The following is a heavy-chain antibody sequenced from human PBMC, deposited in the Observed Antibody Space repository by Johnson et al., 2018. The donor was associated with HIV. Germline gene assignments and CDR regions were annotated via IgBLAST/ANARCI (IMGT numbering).Heavy chain of an antibody. Sequence: MQLVESGGGLVQPGGSLRLSCAASGFTFSGSAMHWVRQASGKGLEWVGRIRSKANSYATADAASVKGRFTISRDDSKNPAYLQMNSLKTEETAVYYCAKDMGVYTAMNPWAFDIWGQGTMVTVSS. D-gene: IGHD5-18*01. J-gene: IGHJ3*02. V-gene: IGHV3-73*01. CDR2: IRSKANSYAT. CDR3: AKDMGVYTAMNPWAFDI. CDR1: GFTFSGSA.